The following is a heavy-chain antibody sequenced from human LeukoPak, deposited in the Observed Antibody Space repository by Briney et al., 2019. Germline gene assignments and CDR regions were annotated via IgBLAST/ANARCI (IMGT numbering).Heavy chain of an antibody. J-gene: IGHJ4*02. Sequence: GGSLRLSCAASGFAFGHYTMHWVRQAPGKGLEWVSLISWDGGNTYYADSVKGRFTISRDNSKNTLCLQMSSLRAEDTAVYYCAKEIWPTVTTPGHTHFDYWGQGTLVTVSS. CDR2: ISWDGGNT. CDR1: GFAFGHYT. V-gene: IGHV3-43*01. D-gene: IGHD4-17*01. CDR3: AKEIWPTVTTPGHTHFDY.